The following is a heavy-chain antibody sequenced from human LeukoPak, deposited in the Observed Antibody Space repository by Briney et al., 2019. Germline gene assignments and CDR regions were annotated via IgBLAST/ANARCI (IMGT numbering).Heavy chain of an antibody. CDR2: IRYDGSNK. D-gene: IGHD3-10*01. CDR3: ARSTMVRGVRYFDY. J-gene: IGHJ4*02. V-gene: IGHV3-30*02. CDR1: GFTFSSYG. Sequence: PGGSLRLSXAASGFTFSSYGMHWVRQAPGKGLGWVAFIRYDGSNKYYADSVKGRFTISRDNSKNTLYLQMNSLRAEDTAVYYCARSTMVRGVRYFDYWGQGTLVTVSS.